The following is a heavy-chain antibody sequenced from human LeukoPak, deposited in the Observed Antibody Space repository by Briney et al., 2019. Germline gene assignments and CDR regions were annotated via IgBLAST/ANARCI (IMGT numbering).Heavy chain of an antibody. V-gene: IGHV3-15*01. CDR1: GFTFSSYT. CDR2: IKSKTDGGTI. J-gene: IGHJ4*02. Sequence: GGSLRLSCAASGFTFSSYTMNWVRQAPGKGLEWVGRIKSKTDGGTIDYAAPVKGRFTISRDDSKNTLYLQMNSLKTEDTAVYYCSARIVVAGTFCWGQGTLVTVSS. CDR3: SARIVVAGTFC. D-gene: IGHD6-19*01.